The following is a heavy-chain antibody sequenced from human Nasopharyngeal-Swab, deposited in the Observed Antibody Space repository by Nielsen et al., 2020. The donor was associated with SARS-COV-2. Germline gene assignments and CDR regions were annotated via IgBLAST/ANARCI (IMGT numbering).Heavy chain of an antibody. D-gene: IGHD6-6*01. J-gene: IGHJ6*03. CDR1: GFTLSDYG. CDR2: LWYDGSTQ. V-gene: IGHV3-33*01. CDR3: ARESSAARPPSNYNSMGV. Sequence: GESLKISCAASGFTLSDYGMHWVRQAPGKGLERVAVLWYDGSTQFYAASVKGRFTVSRDNSKNTVFLQMSSLRADDSAVYYCARESSAARPPSNYNSMGVWGTGTTVAVSS.